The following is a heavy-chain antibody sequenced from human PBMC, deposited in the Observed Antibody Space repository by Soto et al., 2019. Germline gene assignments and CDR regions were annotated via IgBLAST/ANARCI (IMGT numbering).Heavy chain of an antibody. D-gene: IGHD3-10*01. CDR1: GGSFSGYY. Sequence: PSETLSLTCAVYGGSFSGYYWHWIRQPPGKGLDWIGEINDRGGTNYSRSLKSGVTISVVTSKNLFSLKLSSVTAADTAVYYCTRGSRMVRAVITTRTARFDPWGQGTLVTVSS. V-gene: IGHV4-34*01. CDR2: INDRGGT. CDR3: TRGSRMVRAVITTRTARFDP. J-gene: IGHJ5*02.